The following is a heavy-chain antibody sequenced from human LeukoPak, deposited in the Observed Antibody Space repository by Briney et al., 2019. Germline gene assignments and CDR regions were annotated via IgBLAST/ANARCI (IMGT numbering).Heavy chain of an antibody. CDR1: GGSISSYY. Sequence: SETLSLTCTVSGGSISSYYWSWIRQPAGKGLEWIGSIYYSGNTYYNPSLMSRVTISVDTSKNQFSLHLSSVTAADTAVYYCARVRITMIVGYLDAFDIWGQGTMVTVSS. CDR2: IYYSGNT. V-gene: IGHV4-4*07. CDR3: ARVRITMIVGYLDAFDI. D-gene: IGHD3-22*01. J-gene: IGHJ3*02.